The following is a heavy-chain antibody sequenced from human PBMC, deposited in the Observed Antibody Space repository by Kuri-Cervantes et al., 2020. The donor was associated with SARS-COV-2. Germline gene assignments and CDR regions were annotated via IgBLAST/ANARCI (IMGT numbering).Heavy chain of an antibody. CDR3: ARSTTITMVRGVIGYYGMDV. Sequence: ASVKVSCKASGYTFTSYAMHWVRQAPGQRLEWMGWSNAGNGNTKYSQKFQGRVTITADESTSTAYMELSSLRSEDTAVYYCARSTTITMVRGVIGYYGMDVWGQGTTVTGSS. V-gene: IGHV1-3*01. J-gene: IGHJ6*02. CDR2: SNAGNGNT. D-gene: IGHD3-10*01. CDR1: GYTFTSYA.